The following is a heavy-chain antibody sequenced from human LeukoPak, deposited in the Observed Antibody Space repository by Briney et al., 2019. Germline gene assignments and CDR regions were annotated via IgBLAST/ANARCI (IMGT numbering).Heavy chain of an antibody. J-gene: IGHJ4*02. V-gene: IGHV4-4*09. CDR3: ARRSRDGYFLDS. CDR2: TFSSGAT. CDR1: GGSMSGYY. Sequence: PSESLPLTCIVSGGSMSGYYWSWIRRPPGKGLEWIGHTFSSGATTYNPSLKSRVTISVDTSRSQFSLNLSSVTAADTAVYYCARRSRDGYFLDSWGRGSRGSVSS. D-gene: IGHD5-24*01.